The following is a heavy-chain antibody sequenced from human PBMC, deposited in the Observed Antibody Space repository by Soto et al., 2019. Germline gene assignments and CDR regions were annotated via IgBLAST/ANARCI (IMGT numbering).Heavy chain of an antibody. CDR2: ISAYNGNT. CDR3: ARDGTTMWEEFDY. J-gene: IGHJ4*02. CDR1: LDTFTSYV. D-gene: IGHD1-1*01. V-gene: IGHV1-18*01. Sequence: ASVRVSCKASLDTFTSYVIMLLLDSPGQGLEWIVWISAYNGNTNYAQKLQGRVTMTTDTSTSTAYMELRSLRSDDTAVYYCARDGTTMWEEFDYWGKGTLVTVA.